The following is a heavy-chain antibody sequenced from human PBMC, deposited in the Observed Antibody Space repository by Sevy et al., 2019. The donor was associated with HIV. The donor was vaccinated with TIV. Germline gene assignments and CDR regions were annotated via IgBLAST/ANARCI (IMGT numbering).Heavy chain of an antibody. CDR3: AREPPRRGYSYGYVPWYFDL. Sequence: GGYLRLSCAASGFTFSDYYMSWIRQAPGKGLEWVSYISSSGSTIYYADSVKGRFTISRDNAKNSLYLQMNSLRAEDTAVYYCAREPPRRGYSYGYVPWYFDLWGRGTLVTVSS. V-gene: IGHV3-11*01. CDR2: ISSSGSTI. J-gene: IGHJ2*01. CDR1: GFTFSDYY. D-gene: IGHD5-18*01.